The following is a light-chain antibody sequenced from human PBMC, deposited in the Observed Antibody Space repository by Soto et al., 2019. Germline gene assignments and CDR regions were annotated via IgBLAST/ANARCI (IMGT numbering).Light chain of an antibody. CDR3: QQYGSSPLLT. CDR1: QSVSRSY. V-gene: IGKV3-20*01. CDR2: GAS. J-gene: IGKJ4*01. Sequence: IVLTQSPGTLSLSPGERATLSCRASQSVSRSYLAWYQQKPGQAPRLLIYGASSRATGIPDRFSGSGSGTDFTLTISRLEPEDFAVYYCQQYGSSPLLTFGGGTKVEIK.